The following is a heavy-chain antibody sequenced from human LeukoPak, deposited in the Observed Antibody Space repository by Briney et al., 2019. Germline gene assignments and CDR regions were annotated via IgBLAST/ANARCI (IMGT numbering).Heavy chain of an antibody. CDR2: ISYDGSNK. J-gene: IGHJ4*02. V-gene: IGHV3-30*18. CDR1: GFTFSSYG. CDR3: AKDKGSGKYYFDY. Sequence: GGSLRLSCAASGFTFSSYGMHWVRQAPGKGLEWVAVISYDGSNKYYADSMKGRFTISRDNSKNTLYLQMNSLRAEDTAVYYCAKDKGSGKYYFDYWGQGTLVTVSS. D-gene: IGHD6-19*01.